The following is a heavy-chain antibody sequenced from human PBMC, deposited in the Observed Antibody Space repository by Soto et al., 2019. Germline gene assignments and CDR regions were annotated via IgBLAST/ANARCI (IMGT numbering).Heavy chain of an antibody. J-gene: IGHJ4*02. V-gene: IGHV3-74*01. CDR2: INSDGSDT. CDR3: ARLESSSWAFDY. CDR1: GFTFSSYW. Sequence: EMQLVESGGGLVQPGGSLRLSCAASGFTFSSYWMNWVRQGPGKGLVWVSRINSDGSDTSYADSVKGRFTISRDNAKNTLYLQMNSLRAEDTAVYYCARLESSSWAFDYWGQGTLVTVSS. D-gene: IGHD6-13*01.